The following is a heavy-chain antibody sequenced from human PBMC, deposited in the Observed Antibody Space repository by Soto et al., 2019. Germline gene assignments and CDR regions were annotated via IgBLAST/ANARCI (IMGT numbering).Heavy chain of an antibody. Sequence: GGSLRLSCAASGFTFSSYGMHWVRQAPGKGLEWVAVISYDGSNKYYADSVKGRFTISRDNSKNTLYLQMNSLRAEDTAVYYCAKGIYSGYDGYFDYWGQGTLVTVSS. CDR2: ISYDGSNK. J-gene: IGHJ4*02. CDR3: AKGIYSGYDGYFDY. V-gene: IGHV3-30*18. D-gene: IGHD5-12*01. CDR1: GFTFSSYG.